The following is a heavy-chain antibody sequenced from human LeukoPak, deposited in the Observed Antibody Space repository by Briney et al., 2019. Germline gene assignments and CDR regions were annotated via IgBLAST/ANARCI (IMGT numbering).Heavy chain of an antibody. V-gene: IGHV3-15*01. J-gene: IGHJ4*02. Sequence: GGSLRLSCAASGFTFSKAWMSWVRQAPGKGLEWVGRIKSKSDGGTTDYAAPVKGRFTFSRDDSKNTLYLQMSSLKTEDTAVYYCTTDWVEGRGTVSGTIEYWGQGTLVTVSS. D-gene: IGHD6-19*01. CDR3: TTDWVEGRGTVSGTIEY. CDR1: GFTFSKAW. CDR2: IKSKSDGGTT.